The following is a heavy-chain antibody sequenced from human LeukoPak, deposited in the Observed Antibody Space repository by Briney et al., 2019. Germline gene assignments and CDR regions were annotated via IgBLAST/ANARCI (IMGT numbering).Heavy chain of an antibody. CDR2: IIPIFGTA. V-gene: IGHV1-69*06. D-gene: IGHD2-15*01. J-gene: IGHJ4*02. CDR3: ARDEYCSGGSCYSD. CDR1: GYTFVSYL. Sequence: ASVKVSCKASGYTFVSYLIHWVRQAPGQGLEWMGGIIPIFGTANYAQKFQGRVTITADKSTSTAYMELSSLRSEDTAVYYCARDEYCSGGSCYSDWGQGTLVTVSS.